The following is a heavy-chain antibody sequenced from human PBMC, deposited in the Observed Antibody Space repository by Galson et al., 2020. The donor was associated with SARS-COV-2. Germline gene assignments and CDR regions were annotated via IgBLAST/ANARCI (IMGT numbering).Heavy chain of an antibody. V-gene: IGHV4-59*13. Sequence: SETLSLTCTVSGGSISSYFWSWIRQPPGKGLEWSGYIFYSGSTNYNPSLKSRITISIDTSKNQFSLKLSSVTAADTAVYYCAKLTVATTPYNWFDPWGQGTLVTVSS. CDR2: IFYSGST. J-gene: IGHJ5*02. CDR1: GGSISSYF. CDR3: AKLTVATTPYNWFDP. D-gene: IGHD5-12*01.